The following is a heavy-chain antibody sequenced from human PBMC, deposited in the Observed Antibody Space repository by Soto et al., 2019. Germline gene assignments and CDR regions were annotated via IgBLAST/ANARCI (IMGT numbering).Heavy chain of an antibody. J-gene: IGHJ4*02. D-gene: IGHD3-22*01. V-gene: IGHV4-34*01. Sequence: SETLSLTCAVYGGSFSGYYWSWIRQPPGKGLEWIGEINHSGSTNYNPSLKSRVTISVDTSKNQFSLKLSSVTAADTAVYYCAMGGYRHFDYWGQGTLVTVSS. CDR2: INHSGST. CDR1: GGSFSGYY. CDR3: AMGGYRHFDY.